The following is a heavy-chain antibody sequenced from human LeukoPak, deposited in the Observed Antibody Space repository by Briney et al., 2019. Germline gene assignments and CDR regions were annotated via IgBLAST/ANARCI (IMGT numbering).Heavy chain of an antibody. Sequence: PGWSLRLSCAASGFTLSIYAMTWVRQAPGNVLEWVSVISGSGGTTYYADSVKGRFTISRDNSKNTLYLQMNSLRAEDTAVYYCANRGYVTYYFDCWGQGTLVTVSS. CDR3: ANRGYVTYYFDC. CDR1: GFTLSIYA. J-gene: IGHJ4*02. CDR2: ISGSGGTT. V-gene: IGHV3-23*01. D-gene: IGHD5-18*01.